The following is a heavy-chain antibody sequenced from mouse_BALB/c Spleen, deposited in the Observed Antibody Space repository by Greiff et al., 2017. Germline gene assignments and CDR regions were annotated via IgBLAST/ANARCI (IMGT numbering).Heavy chain of an antibody. CDR2: IWTGGGT. Sequence: VQVVESGPGLVAPSQSLSITCTVSGFSLTSYDISWIRQPPGKGLEWLGVIWTGGGTNYNSAFMSRLSISKDNSKSQVFLKMNSLQTDDTAIYYCVRDGYYAMDYWGQGTSVTVSS. CDR1: GFSLTSYD. J-gene: IGHJ4*01. CDR3: VRDGYYAMDY. V-gene: IGHV2-9-2*01.